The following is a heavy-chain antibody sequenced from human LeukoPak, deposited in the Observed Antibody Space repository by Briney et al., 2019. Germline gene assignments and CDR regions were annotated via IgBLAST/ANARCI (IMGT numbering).Heavy chain of an antibody. D-gene: IGHD3-9*01. J-gene: IGHJ4*02. Sequence: PGGSLRLSCAASGFXFSDYYMSWIRQAPGKGLEWISYITSSSSDTNYADSVKGRFTISRDNAKESLYLQMNSLRAEDTAVYYCARDYDILTGYFRGGFDYWGQGTLVTVSS. CDR1: GFXFSDYY. CDR2: ITSSSSDT. V-gene: IGHV3-11*05. CDR3: ARDYDILTGYFRGGFDY.